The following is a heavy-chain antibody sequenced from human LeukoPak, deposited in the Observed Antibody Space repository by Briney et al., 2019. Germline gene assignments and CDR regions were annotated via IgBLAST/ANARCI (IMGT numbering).Heavy chain of an antibody. CDR1: GFTVSSNY. Sequence: GGSLRLSCAASGFTVSSNYMSWVRQAPGKGLEWVSIIYSAGSTFYADSVRGRFTVSRDNSKNTLFLQMNSLRAEDTAVYYCARDNGDWGQGTLVTVSS. CDR3: ARDNGD. V-gene: IGHV3-53*01. J-gene: IGHJ4*02. CDR2: IYSAGST. D-gene: IGHD2-8*01.